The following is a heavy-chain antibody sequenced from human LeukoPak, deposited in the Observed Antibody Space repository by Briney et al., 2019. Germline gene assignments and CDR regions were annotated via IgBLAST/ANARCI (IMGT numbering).Heavy chain of an antibody. CDR2: IIPIFGTA. D-gene: IGHD4-11*01. Sequence: SVKVSCKASGDTFSSYAISWVRQAPGQGLEWMGGIIPIFGTANYAQKFQGRVTITTDESTSTAYMELSSLRSEDTAVYYCASVPYYSTNYYYYYMDVWGKGTTVTVSS. CDR1: GDTFSSYA. V-gene: IGHV1-69*05. J-gene: IGHJ6*03. CDR3: ASVPYYSTNYYYYYMDV.